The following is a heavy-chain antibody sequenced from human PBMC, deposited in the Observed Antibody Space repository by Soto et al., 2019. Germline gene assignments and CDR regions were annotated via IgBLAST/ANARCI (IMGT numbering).Heavy chain of an antibody. V-gene: IGHV4-38-2*01. D-gene: IGHD1-26*01. J-gene: IGHJ2*01. Sequence: GKGLEWIVSMYYSGTTYYNPSLKSRVAISVDTSKNQFSLKLSSVTAADTAVYYFVSGRRRHTSYSPDL. CDR3: VSGRRRHTSYSPDL. CDR2: MYYSGTT.